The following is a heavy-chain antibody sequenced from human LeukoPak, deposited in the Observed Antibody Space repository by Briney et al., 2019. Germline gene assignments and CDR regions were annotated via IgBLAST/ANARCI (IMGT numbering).Heavy chain of an antibody. CDR2: ISSNGGST. D-gene: IGHD2-15*01. J-gene: IGHJ6*03. Sequence: GGSRRLSCAASGFTFSSYAMHWVRQAPVKGLEYVSAISSNGGSTYYANSVKGRFTISRDNSKNTLYLQMGSLRAEDMAVYYCARMAASYYYYYYYMDVWGKGTTVTVSS. CDR1: GFTFSSYA. V-gene: IGHV3-64*01. CDR3: ARMAASYYYYYYYMDV.